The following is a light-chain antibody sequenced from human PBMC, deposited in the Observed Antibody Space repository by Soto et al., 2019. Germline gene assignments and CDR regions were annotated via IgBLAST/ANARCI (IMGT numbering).Light chain of an antibody. Sequence: DIQMTQSPSSLSASVGDRVTITCQASQDISNYLNWYQQKPGKAPKLLIYGASNLETGVPSRFSGSGSGTDFTFTISSLQHEDIATYYCQQYDNLPLTYGGGTKVDIK. CDR2: GAS. J-gene: IGKJ4*02. CDR3: QQYDNLPLT. CDR1: QDISNY. V-gene: IGKV1-33*01.